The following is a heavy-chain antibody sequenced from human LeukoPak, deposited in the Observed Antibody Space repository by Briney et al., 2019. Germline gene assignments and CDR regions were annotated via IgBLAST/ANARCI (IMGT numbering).Heavy chain of an antibody. CDR1: GFTFSSYW. V-gene: IGHV3-7*01. CDR3: AREDIVVVVAATRPGNWFDP. J-gene: IGHJ5*02. Sequence: GGSLRLSCAASGFTFSSYWMSWVRQAPGKGLEWVANIKQDGSEKYYVDSVKGRFTISRDTAKNSLYLQMNSLRAEDTAVYYCAREDIVVVVAATRPGNWFDPWGQGTLVTVSS. D-gene: IGHD2-15*01. CDR2: IKQDGSEK.